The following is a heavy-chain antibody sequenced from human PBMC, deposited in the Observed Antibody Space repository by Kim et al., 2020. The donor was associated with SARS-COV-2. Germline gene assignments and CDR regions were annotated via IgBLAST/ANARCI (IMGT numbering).Heavy chain of an antibody. J-gene: IGHJ4*02. CDR3: ARGDFSYYDSSGLRGFDY. CDR1: GGSISSYY. D-gene: IGHD3-22*01. Sequence: SETLSLTCTVSGGSISSYYWSWIRQPPGKGLEWIGYIYYSGSTNYNPSLKSRVTISVDTSKNQFSLKLSSVTAADTAVYYCARGDFSYYDSSGLRGFDYWGQGTLVTVSS. CDR2: IYYSGST. V-gene: IGHV4-59*01.